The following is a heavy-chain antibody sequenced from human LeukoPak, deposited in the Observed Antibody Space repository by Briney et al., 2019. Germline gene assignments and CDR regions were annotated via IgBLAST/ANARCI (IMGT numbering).Heavy chain of an antibody. V-gene: IGHV1-46*01. CDR2: INPSGGST. J-gene: IGHJ4*02. D-gene: IGHD3-22*01. CDR1: GYTFTSYY. CDR3: ARANYYASSGDSLYYFDY. Sequence: ASVKVSCKASGYTFTSYYMHWVRQAPGQGLEWMGIINPSGGSTSYAQKFQGRVTMTRDTSTSTVYMELSSMRSEDTAVYYCARANYYASSGDSLYYFDYWGQGTLVTVSS.